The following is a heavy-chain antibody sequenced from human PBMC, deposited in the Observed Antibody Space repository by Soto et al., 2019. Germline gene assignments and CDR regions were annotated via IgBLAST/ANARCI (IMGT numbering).Heavy chain of an antibody. CDR2: TYYRSKWYN. CDR1: GDSVSRNTAA. V-gene: IGHV6-1*01. J-gene: IGHJ4*02. Sequence: PSQTLSLTCAISGDSVSRNTAAWNWIRQSPSRGLEWLGRTYYRSKWYNDYAVSVKSRITINPDTSKNQFSLQLNSVTPEDTAVYYCARTWARGYSLWGEYYFDYWGQGTLVTVSS. D-gene: IGHD5-18*01. CDR3: ARTWARGYSLWGEYYFDY.